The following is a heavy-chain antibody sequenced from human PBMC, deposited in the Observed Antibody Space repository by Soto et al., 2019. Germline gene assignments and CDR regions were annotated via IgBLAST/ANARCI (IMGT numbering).Heavy chain of an antibody. V-gene: IGHV1-8*01. Sequence: ASVKVSCKASGYTFTSYDINWVRQATGQGLEWMGWMNPNSGNTVYAQKFQGRVTMTRNTSISTAYMELSSLRSEDTAVYYCARELYSSGWPTWGQGTLVTVSS. CDR3: ARELYSSGWPT. D-gene: IGHD6-19*01. CDR2: MNPNSGNT. J-gene: IGHJ5*02. CDR1: GYTFTSYD.